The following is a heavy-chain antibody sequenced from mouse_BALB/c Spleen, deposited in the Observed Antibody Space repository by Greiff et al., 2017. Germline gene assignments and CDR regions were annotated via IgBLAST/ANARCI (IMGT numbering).Heavy chain of an antibody. V-gene: IGHV1S56*01. D-gene: IGHD1-2*01. CDR2: IYPGNVNT. Sequence: VQLQQSGPELVKPGASVRISCKASGYTFTSYYIHWVKQRPGQGLEWIGWIYPGNVNTKYNEKFKGKATLTADKSSSTAYMQLSSLTSEDSAVYFCARGVTPAEDYWGQGTTLTVSS. CDR3: ARGVTPAEDY. J-gene: IGHJ2*01. CDR1: GYTFTSYY.